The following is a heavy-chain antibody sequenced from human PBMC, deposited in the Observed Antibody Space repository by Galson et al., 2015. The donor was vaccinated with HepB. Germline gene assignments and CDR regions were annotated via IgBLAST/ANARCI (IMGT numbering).Heavy chain of an antibody. CDR2: ISSSSSYT. Sequence: SLRLSCAASGFSFSDYYMSWIRQAPGKGLEWVSYISSSSSYTNYADSVKGRFTISRDNAKNSLYLQMNSLRADDTAVYYCARRQLVGGDYYGIDVWGQGTTVTISS. J-gene: IGHJ6*02. CDR3: ARRQLVGGDYYGIDV. CDR1: GFSFSDYY. D-gene: IGHD6-6*01. V-gene: IGHV3-11*06.